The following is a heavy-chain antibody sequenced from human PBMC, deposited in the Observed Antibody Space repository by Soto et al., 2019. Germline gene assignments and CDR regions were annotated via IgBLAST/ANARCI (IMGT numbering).Heavy chain of an antibody. CDR2: IYYSGST. CDR3: ARDQSRNYYYYGMDV. CDR1: GGSISSGDYY. V-gene: IGHV4-30-4*01. D-gene: IGHD6-13*01. J-gene: IGHJ6*02. Sequence: SETLSLTCTVSGGSISSGDYYWSWIRQPPGKGLEWIGYIYYSGSTYYNPSLKSRVTISVDTSKNQFSLKLSSVTAADTAVYYCARDQSRNYYYYGMDVWGQGTTVTVSS.